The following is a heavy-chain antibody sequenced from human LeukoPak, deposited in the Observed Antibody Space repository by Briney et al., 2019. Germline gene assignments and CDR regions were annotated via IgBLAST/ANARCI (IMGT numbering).Heavy chain of an antibody. V-gene: IGHV3-74*01. Sequence: GGSLRLSCVASGFTFSSYWMHWVRQDPRKGLVWVSRINGDGRNINYADSVKGRFTISRDNAKNSLYLQMNSLRAEDTAVYYCARDWVYCGGDCYSAFDIWGRGTMVTVSS. CDR1: GFTFSSYW. CDR2: INGDGRNI. J-gene: IGHJ3*02. CDR3: ARDWVYCGGDCYSAFDI. D-gene: IGHD2-21*01.